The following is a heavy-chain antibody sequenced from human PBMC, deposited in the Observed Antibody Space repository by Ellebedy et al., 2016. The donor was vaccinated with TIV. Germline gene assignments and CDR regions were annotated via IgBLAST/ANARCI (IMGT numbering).Heavy chain of an antibody. Sequence: GESLKISCAASGFTFSRYAMSWVRQAPGKGLEWVSAISGSDDNTYHADSVKGRFTISRDNAKNTVYLQMNSLRGEDTAVYYCATGLIYGYEYWGQGTLVTVSS. V-gene: IGHV3-23*01. D-gene: IGHD5-18*01. CDR3: ATGLIYGYEY. CDR2: ISGSDDNT. J-gene: IGHJ4*02. CDR1: GFTFSRYA.